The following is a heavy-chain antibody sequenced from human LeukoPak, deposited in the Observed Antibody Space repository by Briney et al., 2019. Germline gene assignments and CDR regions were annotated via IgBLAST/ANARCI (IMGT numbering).Heavy chain of an antibody. D-gene: IGHD3-10*01. V-gene: IGHV4-59*01. CDR3: ARLSRLTLIRGVTGYHSLDV. CDR1: GGSITNFY. Sequence: SETLSLTCTVSGGSITNFYWSWIRQPPGGGLEYIGYIYYSGSTNYNPSLKSRVTISVDTSKNQFSLKLNSVSAADPAVYFCARLSRLTLIRGVTGYHSLDVWGKGTKVTVSS. CDR2: IYYSGST. J-gene: IGHJ6*04.